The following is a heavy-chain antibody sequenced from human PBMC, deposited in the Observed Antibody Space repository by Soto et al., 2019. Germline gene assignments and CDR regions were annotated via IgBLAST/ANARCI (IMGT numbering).Heavy chain of an antibody. CDR1: GFTFGTYA. CDR3: AKFRGPSYSYYYMDV. J-gene: IGHJ6*03. D-gene: IGHD3-16*01. Sequence: EVQLLESGGGLVQPGGSLRLSCAASGFTFGTYAMNWLRQAPGRGLECVSIISGSGRTTYYADSVKGRFTVSRDNSKNTMYLQMNSLRAEDTDLYYCAKFRGPSYSYYYMDVWGKGTTVTVSS. CDR2: ISGSGRTT. V-gene: IGHV3-23*01.